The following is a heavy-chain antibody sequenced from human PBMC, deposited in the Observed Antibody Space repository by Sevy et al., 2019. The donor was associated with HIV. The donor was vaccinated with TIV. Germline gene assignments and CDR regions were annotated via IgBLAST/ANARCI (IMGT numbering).Heavy chain of an antibody. CDR3: AREITMVRGVTKYYWFDP. D-gene: IGHD3-10*01. CDR1: GGSISSYY. Sequence: LTCTVSGGSISSYYWSWIRQPPGKGLEWIGYIYYSGSTNYNPSLKSPVTISVDTSKNPFSLKLSSVTAADTAVYYCAREITMVRGVTKYYWFDPWGQGTLVTVSS. J-gene: IGHJ5*02. V-gene: IGHV4-59*01. CDR2: IYYSGST.